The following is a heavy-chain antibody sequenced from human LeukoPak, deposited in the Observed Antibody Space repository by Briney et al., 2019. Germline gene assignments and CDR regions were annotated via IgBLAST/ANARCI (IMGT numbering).Heavy chain of an antibody. J-gene: IGHJ4*02. Sequence: ASVKVSCKASGGTFSSYAINWVRQATGQGLEWMGWMNPNSGNIDYAQKFQGRVTMTRNTSITTAYMELYNLTSEDTAVYYCARDYDSSGHHFDYWGQGTLVTVSS. D-gene: IGHD3-22*01. CDR3: ARDYDSSGHHFDY. V-gene: IGHV1-8*02. CDR2: MNPNSGNI. CDR1: GGTFSSYA.